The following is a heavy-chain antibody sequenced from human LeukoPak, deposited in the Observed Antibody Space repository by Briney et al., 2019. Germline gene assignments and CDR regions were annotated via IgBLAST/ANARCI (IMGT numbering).Heavy chain of an antibody. CDR3: ARLLSEYVFDS. Sequence: GESLKISCQGSAYNFSNFWIGWVRQMPGKGPEWMGLIYPGDSDTRYSPTFQGHVTISVDKSKRTAYLQWSSLKASDTAVYYCARLLSEYVFDSWGKGTLVTVSS. D-gene: IGHD2-2*01. V-gene: IGHV5-51*01. J-gene: IGHJ4*02. CDR2: IYPGDSDT. CDR1: AYNFSNFW.